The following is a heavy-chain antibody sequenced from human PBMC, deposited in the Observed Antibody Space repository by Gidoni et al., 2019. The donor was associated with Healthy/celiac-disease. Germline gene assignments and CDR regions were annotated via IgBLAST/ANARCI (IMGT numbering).Heavy chain of an antibody. CDR1: GFTFSSYA. D-gene: IGHD3-22*01. CDR2: ISGSGGST. V-gene: IGHV3-23*01. J-gene: IGHJ4*02. Sequence: EVQLLESGGGLVQPGGSLRLSCAASGFTFSSYAMSWVRQAPGKGLEWVSAISGSGGSTYYADSVKGRFTISRDNSKNTLYLQMNSLRAEDTAVYYCAKEGRLYYYDSSGYYFDYWGQGTLDTVSS. CDR3: AKEGRLYYYDSSGYYFDY.